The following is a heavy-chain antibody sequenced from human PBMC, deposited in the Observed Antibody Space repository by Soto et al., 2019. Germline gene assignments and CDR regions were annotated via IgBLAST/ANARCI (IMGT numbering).Heavy chain of an antibody. CDR1: GASVSSGDYY. D-gene: IGHD3-22*01. J-gene: IGHJ4*02. CDR3: ARLGEDYYDISGYDSSPFFDY. CDR2: IYYSGST. Sequence: SETLSLTCTVSGASVSSGDYYWSWIRQPPGKGLECIGYIYYSGSTYYNPSLKSRVTISADTSKNQFSLQLSSVTAADTAVYYCARLGEDYYDISGYDSSPFFDYWGQGTLVTVSS. V-gene: IGHV4-30-4*01.